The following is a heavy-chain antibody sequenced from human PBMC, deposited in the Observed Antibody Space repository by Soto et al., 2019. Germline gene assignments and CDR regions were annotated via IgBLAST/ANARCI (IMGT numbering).Heavy chain of an antibody. CDR2: IRSKANSYAT. J-gene: IGHJ4*02. CDR1: GFTFSGSA. D-gene: IGHD3-10*01. V-gene: IGHV3-73*01. CDR3: TRHFRTRGTLD. Sequence: GGSLRLSCAASGFTFSGSAMHWVRQASGKGLEWVGRIRSKANSYATAYAASVKGRFTISRDDSKNTAYLQMNSLKTEDTAVYYCTRHFRTRGTLDWGQGTLVTVSS.